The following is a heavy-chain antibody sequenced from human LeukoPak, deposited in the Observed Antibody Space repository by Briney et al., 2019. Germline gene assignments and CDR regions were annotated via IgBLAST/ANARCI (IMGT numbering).Heavy chain of an antibody. CDR2: IYYSGST. D-gene: IGHD3-22*01. CDR1: GGSISSSSYY. CDR3: ARLYYYDSSGYYGGDY. Sequence: SETLSLTCTVSGGSISSSSYYWGWIRQPPGKGLEWIGGIYYSGSTYYNPSLKSRVTISVDTSKNQFSLKLSSVTAADTAVYYCARLYYYDSSGYYGGDYWGQGTLVTVSS. J-gene: IGHJ4*02. V-gene: IGHV4-39*01.